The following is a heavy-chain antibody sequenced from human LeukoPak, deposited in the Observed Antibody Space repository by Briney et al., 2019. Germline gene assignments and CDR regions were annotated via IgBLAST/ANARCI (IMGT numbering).Heavy chain of an antibody. J-gene: IGHJ3*02. CDR3: ARDGGYDYVWGSQNVDAFDI. CDR2: ISSSSSTI. Sequence: GGSLRLSCAASGFTFSSYSMNWVRQAPGKGLEWVSYISSSSSTIYYADSVKGRFTISRDNAKNSLYLQMNSLRAEDTAVYYCARDGGYDYVWGSQNVDAFDIWGQGTMVTVSS. CDR1: GFTFSSYS. V-gene: IGHV3-48*01. D-gene: IGHD3-16*01.